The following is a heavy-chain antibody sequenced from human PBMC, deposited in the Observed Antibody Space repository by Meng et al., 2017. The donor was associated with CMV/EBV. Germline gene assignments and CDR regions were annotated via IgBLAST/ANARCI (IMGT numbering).Heavy chain of an antibody. D-gene: IGHD6-13*01. Sequence: GSLRLSCTVSGGSISSSSYYWGWIRQPPGKGLEWIGSIYYSWSTYYNPSLKSRVTISVDTSKNQFSLKLSSVTAADTAVYYCARHKGASSSWRGGFDYWGQGTLVTVSS. CDR1: GGSISSSSYY. V-gene: IGHV4-39*01. CDR2: IYYSWST. CDR3: ARHKGASSSWRGGFDY. J-gene: IGHJ4*02.